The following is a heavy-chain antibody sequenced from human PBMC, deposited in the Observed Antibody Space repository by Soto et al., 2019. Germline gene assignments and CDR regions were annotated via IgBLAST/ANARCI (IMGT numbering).Heavy chain of an antibody. CDR1: GFTFSSYG. CDR2: IWYDGSNK. CDR3: ARDKDYDILTGYSGAFDY. D-gene: IGHD3-9*01. V-gene: IGHV3-33*01. J-gene: IGHJ4*02. Sequence: GGSLRLSCAASGFTFSSYGMHWVRQAPGKGLEWVAVIWYDGSNKYYADSVKGRFTISRDNSKNTLYLQMNSLRAEDTAVYYCARDKDYDILTGYSGAFDYWGQGTLVTVSS.